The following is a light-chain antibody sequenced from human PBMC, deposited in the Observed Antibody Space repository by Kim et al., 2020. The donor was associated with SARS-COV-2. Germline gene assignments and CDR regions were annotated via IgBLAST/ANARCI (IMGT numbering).Light chain of an antibody. J-gene: IGKJ1*01. Sequence: PGERATRSCRASQSVSSSYVAWYQQKPGQAPRLLIYGATSRATGIPDRFSGSGSGTDFTLTISRLEPEDFAVYYCQQYGSSRWTFGQGTKVDIK. CDR1: QSVSSSY. CDR2: GAT. V-gene: IGKV3-20*01. CDR3: QQYGSSRWT.